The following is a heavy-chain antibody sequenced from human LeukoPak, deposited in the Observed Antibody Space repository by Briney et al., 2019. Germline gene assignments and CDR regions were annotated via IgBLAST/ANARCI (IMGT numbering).Heavy chain of an antibody. CDR2: IYSGGST. V-gene: IGHV3-66*01. J-gene: IGHJ4*02. D-gene: IGHD1-7*01. CDR1: GFTFSSYE. CDR3: ARAEDWNYRY. Sequence: GGSLRLSCAASGFTFSSYEMNWVRQAPGKGLEWVSVIYSGGSTYYADSVKGRFIISRDISKNTLSLQMNSLRAEDTALYYCARAEDWNYRYWGQGTLVTVSS.